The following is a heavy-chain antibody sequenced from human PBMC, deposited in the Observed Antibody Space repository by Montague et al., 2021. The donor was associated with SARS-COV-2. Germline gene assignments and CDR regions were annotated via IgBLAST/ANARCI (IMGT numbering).Heavy chain of an antibody. J-gene: IGHJ4*02. CDR1: GGSISSSSNY. D-gene: IGHD3-3*01. CDR3: ARLNFHITIFGVVSSRVFDY. V-gene: IGHV4-39*01. CDR2: IYYSGST. Sequence: SETLSLTCTVSGGSISSSSNYWGWIRQPPGKGLEWIGNIYYSGSTYYNPSLKSRVTISVDTSKNQFSLKLSSVTAADTAVYYCARLNFHITIFGVVSSRVFDYWGQGTLATVSP.